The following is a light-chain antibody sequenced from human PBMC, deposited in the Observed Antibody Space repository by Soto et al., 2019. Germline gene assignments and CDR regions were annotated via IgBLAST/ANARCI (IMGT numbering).Light chain of an antibody. CDR1: QSISSW. CDR3: QQYGSYRT. CDR2: KAA. Sequence: IQMTQSPATLSASVGDRVTITCRASQSISSWLAWYQQRPGRAPKLLIYKAATLQSGVPSRFSASGSGTEFTLTISSLQPDDFATYYCQQYGSYRTFGQGTKVEIK. J-gene: IGKJ1*01. V-gene: IGKV1-5*03.